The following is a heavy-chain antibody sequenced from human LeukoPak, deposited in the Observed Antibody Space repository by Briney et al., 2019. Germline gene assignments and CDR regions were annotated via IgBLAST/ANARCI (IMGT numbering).Heavy chain of an antibody. CDR1: GGSFSGYY. D-gene: IGHD4-17*01. J-gene: IGHJ3*02. V-gene: IGHV4-34*01. CDR3: AREPFASLGDYGFGAFDI. CDR2: INHSGST. Sequence: PETLSLTCAVSGGSFSGYYWSWIRHPPGRGLEWIWEINHSGSTNYNPPPKSRATISVDTTKNPFSLSLSSVTAADTAVYYCAREPFASLGDYGFGAFDIWGQGTMVTVSS.